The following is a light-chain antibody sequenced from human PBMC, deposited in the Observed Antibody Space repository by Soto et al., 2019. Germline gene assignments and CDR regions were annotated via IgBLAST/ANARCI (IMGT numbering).Light chain of an antibody. CDR3: QAWDSSLVV. Sequence: SYELTQPPSVSVSPGQTASITCSGDKLGDKYACWYQQKPGQSPVLVIYQDSKRPSGIPERFSGSNSGNTVTLTISGTQAMDEADYYCQAWDSSLVVFGGGTKVTVL. V-gene: IGLV3-1*01. J-gene: IGLJ2*01. CDR1: KLGDKY. CDR2: QDS.